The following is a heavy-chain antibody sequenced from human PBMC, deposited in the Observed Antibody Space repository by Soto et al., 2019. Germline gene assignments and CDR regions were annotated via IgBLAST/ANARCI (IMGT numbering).Heavy chain of an antibody. J-gene: IGHJ3*02. V-gene: IGHV1-69*06. D-gene: IGHD4-17*01. CDR3: AREGDYGSPYAFDI. Sequence: ASVKVSCKASGGTFSSYAISWVRQAPGQGLEWMGGIIPIFGTANYAQKFQGRVTITADKSTSTAYMELSSLRSEDTAVYYCAREGDYGSPYAFDIWGQGTMVTVSS. CDR1: GGTFSSYA. CDR2: IIPIFGTA.